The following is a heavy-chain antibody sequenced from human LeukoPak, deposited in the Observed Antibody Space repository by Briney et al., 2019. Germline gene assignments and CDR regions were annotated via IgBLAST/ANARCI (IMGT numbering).Heavy chain of an antibody. D-gene: IGHD3-16*02. CDR1: GFTFSSYW. Sequence: GGSLRLSCAASGFTFSSYWMSWVRQAPGKGLEWVANIKQDGSEKYYVGSVMGRFTVSRDNAKNSLYLQMNSLRAEDTAVYYCARAYADMISFGGVIVKGRDGAFDIWGQGTMVTVSP. CDR3: ARAYADMISFGGVIVKGRDGAFDI. V-gene: IGHV3-7*01. J-gene: IGHJ3*02. CDR2: IKQDGSEK.